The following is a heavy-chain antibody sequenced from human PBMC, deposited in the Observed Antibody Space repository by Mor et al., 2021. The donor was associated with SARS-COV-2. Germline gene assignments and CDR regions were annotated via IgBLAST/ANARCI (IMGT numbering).Heavy chain of an antibody. J-gene: IGHJ4*02. CDR3: AKAGGYRFDY. D-gene: IGHD6-13*01. V-gene: IGHV3-30*18. Sequence: WVAVISYDGSNKYYADSVKGRFTISRDNSKNTLYLQMNSLRAEDTAVYYCAKAGGYRFDYWGQGT. CDR2: ISYDGSNK.